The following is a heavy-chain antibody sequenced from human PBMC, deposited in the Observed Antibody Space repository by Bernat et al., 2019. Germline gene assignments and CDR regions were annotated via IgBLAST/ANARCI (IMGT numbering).Heavy chain of an antibody. J-gene: IGHJ5*02. V-gene: IGHV4-39*01. CDR3: ARLIQEYSSSWTPSWFDP. Sequence: QLQLQESGPGLVKPSETLSLTCTVSGGSISSSSYYWGWIRQPPGKGLGWIGSIYYSGSTYYNPSLKSRVTISVDTSKNQFSLKLSSVTAADTAVYYCARLIQEYSSSWTPSWFDPWGQGTLVTVSS. D-gene: IGHD6-13*01. CDR1: GGSISSSSYY. CDR2: IYYSGST.